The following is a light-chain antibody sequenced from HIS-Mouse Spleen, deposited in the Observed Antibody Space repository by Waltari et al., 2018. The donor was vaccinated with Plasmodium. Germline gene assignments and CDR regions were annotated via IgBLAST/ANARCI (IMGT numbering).Light chain of an antibody. CDR1: SSDVGGYNY. CDR2: DVS. CDR3: SSYTSSSTHVV. V-gene: IGLV2-14*03. J-gene: IGLJ2*01. Sequence: QSALTQPASVSGSPGQSFTISCTGTSSDVGGYNYVSWYQQHPGKAPNLMIYDVSNRPSGVSNRFSGSKSGNMASLTISGLQAEDEADYYCSSYTSSSTHVVFGGGTKLTVL.